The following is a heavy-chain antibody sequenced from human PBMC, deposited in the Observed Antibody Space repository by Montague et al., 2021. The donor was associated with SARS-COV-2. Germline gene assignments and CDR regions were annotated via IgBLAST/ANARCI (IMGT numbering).Heavy chain of an antibody. CDR2: ISHDESNH. CDR1: RLPFNGYA. V-gene: IGHV3-30*04. J-gene: IGHJ4*01. CDR3: AREGYRSGSFYIDY. Sequence: SLRLSCAASRLPFNGYAMHWVRQAPGKGLERLTFISHDESNHRYADSVKGRFTISRDNSKNTLYLQMDSLRPEDMAVYYCAREGYRSGSFYIDYWGQGTLVTVSS. D-gene: IGHD1-26*01.